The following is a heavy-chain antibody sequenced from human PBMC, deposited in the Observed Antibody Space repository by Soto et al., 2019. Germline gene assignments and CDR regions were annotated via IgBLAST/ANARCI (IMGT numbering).Heavy chain of an antibody. V-gene: IGHV1-46*03. D-gene: IGHD1-1*01. CDR2: INPSGGTT. CDR1: GYTFTTYY. CDR3: ARGPNTNTRYRCFNP. J-gene: IGHJ5*02. Sequence: GASVKVSCKASGYTFTTYYIHWVRQAPGQGLEWMGIINPSGGTTTFAQKFQGRVTMTSDTSTSTVYMELSSLRSEDTALYYCARGPNTNTRYRCFNPWCQGTLVTVSS.